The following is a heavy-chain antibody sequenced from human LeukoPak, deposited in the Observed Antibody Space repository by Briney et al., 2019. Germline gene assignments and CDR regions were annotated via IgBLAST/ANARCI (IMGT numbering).Heavy chain of an antibody. CDR1: GYTFTSYG. V-gene: IGHV1-18*01. D-gene: IGHD5-12*01. J-gene: IGHJ4*02. CDR3: ARRYSGYDWNFDY. Sequence: ASVKVSCKASGYTFTSYGISWVRQAPGQGLEWMGWISAYNGNTNYAQKLQGRVTITRNTSISTAYMELSSLRSEDTAVYYCARRYSGYDWNFDYWGQGTLVTVSS. CDR2: ISAYNGNT.